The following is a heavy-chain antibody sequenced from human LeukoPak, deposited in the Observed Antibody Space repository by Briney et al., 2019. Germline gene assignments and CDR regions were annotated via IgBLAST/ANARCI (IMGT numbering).Heavy chain of an antibody. CDR1: GFTFSTYN. J-gene: IGHJ4*02. CDR2: INSDGSST. Sequence: GGSLRLSCAASGFTFSTYNMNWVRQAPGKGLVWVSRINSDGSSTSYADSVKGRFTISRDNAKNTLYLQTNSLRAEDTAVYYCARDRLKGIAVAGTFDYWGQGTLVTVSS. V-gene: IGHV3-74*01. D-gene: IGHD6-19*01. CDR3: ARDRLKGIAVAGTFDY.